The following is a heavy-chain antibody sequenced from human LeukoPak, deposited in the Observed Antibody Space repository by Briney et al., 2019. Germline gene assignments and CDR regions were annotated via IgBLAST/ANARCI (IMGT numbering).Heavy chain of an antibody. CDR2: ISGSGGST. J-gene: IGHJ4*02. D-gene: IGHD2-2*01. V-gene: IGHV3-23*01. Sequence: GGSLRLSCAASGFTFSSYAMSWVRQAPGKGLEWVSAISGSGGSTYYADSVKGRFTISRDNSKNTLYLQMNSLRAEGTAVYYCANIEYCSSTSCLPEDYWGQGTLVTVSS. CDR3: ANIEYCSSTSCLPEDY. CDR1: GFTFSSYA.